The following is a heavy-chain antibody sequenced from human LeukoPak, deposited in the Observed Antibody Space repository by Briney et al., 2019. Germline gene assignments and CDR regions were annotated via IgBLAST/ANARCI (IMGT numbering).Heavy chain of an antibody. D-gene: IGHD4-17*01. CDR2: IKQDGSEK. Sequence: PGGSLRLSCAASGFTFSSYWMSWVRQAPGKGLEWVANIKQDGSEKYYVGSVKGRFTISRDNAKNSLYLQMNSLRAEDTAVYYCARDWSGYGDYVWFDPWGQGTLVTVSS. CDR3: ARDWSGYGDYVWFDP. CDR1: GFTFSSYW. V-gene: IGHV3-7*01. J-gene: IGHJ5*02.